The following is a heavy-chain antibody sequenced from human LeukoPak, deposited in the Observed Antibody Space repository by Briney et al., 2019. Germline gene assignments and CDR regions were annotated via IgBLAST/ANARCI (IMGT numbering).Heavy chain of an antibody. V-gene: IGHV4-38-2*02. Sequence: SETLSLTCTVSGYSISSGYYWAWIRQPPGKGLEWIGNIYHTGSTYYNPSLKSRVTISVDTSKNQFSLKLSSVTAADTAVYYCARAYSSSWYFNWFDPWGQGTLVTVSS. J-gene: IGHJ5*02. CDR2: IYHTGST. CDR1: GYSISSGYY. CDR3: ARAYSSSWYFNWFDP. D-gene: IGHD6-13*01.